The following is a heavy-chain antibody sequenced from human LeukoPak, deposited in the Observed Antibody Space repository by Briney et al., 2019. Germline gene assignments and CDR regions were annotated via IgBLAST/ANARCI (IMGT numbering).Heavy chain of an antibody. D-gene: IGHD3-22*01. V-gene: IGHV3-30*18. J-gene: IGHJ4*02. CDR2: ISYDGSNK. Sequence: PGGSLRLSCAASGFTLSSYGMHWVRQAPGKGLEWVAFISYDGSNKYYADSVKGRFTISRDNSKNTLYLQMNSLRAEDTAVYYCAKDAGSAYYYAMGYWGQGTLVTVSS. CDR3: AKDAGSAYYYAMGY. CDR1: GFTLSSYG.